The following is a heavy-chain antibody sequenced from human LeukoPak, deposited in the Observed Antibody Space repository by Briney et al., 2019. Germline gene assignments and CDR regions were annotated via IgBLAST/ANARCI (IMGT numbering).Heavy chain of an antibody. CDR2: IIPILGIA. V-gene: IGHV1-69*04. Sequence: ASVKVSCKASGGTFSSYAISWVGQAPGQGLEWMGRIIPILGIANYAQKFQGRVTITADKSTSTAYMELSSLRYEDTAVYYCAREGSDAAAGTLRPSAFDIWGQGTMVTVSS. CDR3: AREGSDAAAGTLRPSAFDI. CDR1: GGTFSSYA. D-gene: IGHD6-13*01. J-gene: IGHJ3*02.